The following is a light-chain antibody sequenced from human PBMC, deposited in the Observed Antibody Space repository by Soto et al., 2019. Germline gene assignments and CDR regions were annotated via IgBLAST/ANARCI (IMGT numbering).Light chain of an antibody. Sequence: EIVLTHPPATLSLSPGERATLSCRASQSVSSYLAWYQQKPGQAPRLLIYDASNRATGIPARFSGSGSGTGFTLTISSLEPEDFAVYYCQQRSNWPPSLTFGGGTKVDIK. CDR3: QQRSNWPPSLT. CDR2: DAS. J-gene: IGKJ4*01. CDR1: QSVSSY. V-gene: IGKV3-11*01.